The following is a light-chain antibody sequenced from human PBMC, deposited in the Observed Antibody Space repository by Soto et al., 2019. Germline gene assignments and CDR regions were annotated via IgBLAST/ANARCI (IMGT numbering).Light chain of an antibody. V-gene: IGKV3-15*01. CDR2: GAS. Sequence: EIVMTQSPATLSVSPGERATLSCRASQSVSSNLAWFQQKPGQAPRLLIYGASTRATGIPARFSGSGYGTEFTLTISSLLSEDCAVYYCQQYNNWPRTFGQGTKVEIK. CDR1: QSVSSN. J-gene: IGKJ1*01. CDR3: QQYNNWPRT.